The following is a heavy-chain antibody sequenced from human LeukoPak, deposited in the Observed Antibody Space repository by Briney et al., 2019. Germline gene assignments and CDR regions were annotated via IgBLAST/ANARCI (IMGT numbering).Heavy chain of an antibody. J-gene: IGHJ4*02. Sequence: GESLKISCKGSGYSFTSFWISCVQQTPGKGLECRGSTPPGDSDPKYSPSFQGPVTISAVNSIGTAYLHWSSLKASDTAMYYCARIHSYRFDFWGPGTLVTVSS. CDR3: ARIHSYRFDF. V-gene: IGHV5-51*07. CDR1: GYSFTSFW. D-gene: IGHD3-10*01. CDR2: TPPGDSDP.